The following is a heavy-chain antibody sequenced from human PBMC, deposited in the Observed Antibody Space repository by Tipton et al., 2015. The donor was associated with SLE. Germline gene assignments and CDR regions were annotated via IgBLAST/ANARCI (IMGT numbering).Heavy chain of an antibody. CDR2: IYSGGST. CDR1: GFTVSSNY. CDR3: ARVDGAVAVKAFDY. J-gene: IGHJ4*02. V-gene: IGHV3-53*01. D-gene: IGHD6-19*01. Sequence: GSLRLSCAASGFTVSSNYMSWVRQAPGKGLEWVSVIYSGGSTYYADSVKGRFTISRDNAKNSLYLQMNSLRAEDTAVYYCARVDGAVAVKAFDYWGQGTLVTVSS.